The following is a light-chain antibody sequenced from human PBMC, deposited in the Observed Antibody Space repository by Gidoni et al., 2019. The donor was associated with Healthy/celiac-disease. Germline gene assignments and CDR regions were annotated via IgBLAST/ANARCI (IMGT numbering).Light chain of an antibody. CDR3: QQYGSSTLKT. J-gene: IGKJ1*01. V-gene: IGKV3-20*01. Sequence: IVLTQSPGTLSLSSGERATLSCRASQSVSSSYLAWYQQKPGQAPRLLIYGASSRATGSPDRFSGSGSGTDFTLTISRLEPEDFAVYYCQQYGSSTLKTFGQGTKVEIK. CDR1: QSVSSSY. CDR2: GAS.